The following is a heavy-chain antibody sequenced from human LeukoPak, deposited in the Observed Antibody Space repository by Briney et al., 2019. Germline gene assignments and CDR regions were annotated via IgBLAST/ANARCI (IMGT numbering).Heavy chain of an antibody. D-gene: IGHD3-16*01. CDR1: GRPISRYY. CDR3: SRPVGGRAAFYL. CDR2: THHNGDT. J-gene: IGHJ3*01. Sequence: SETLSLTCTVPGRPISRYYGSWLRQSPGKALEWIAYTHHNGDTKSNPSLRGRVTISLDTSKNYFSLRLTCVTAADTPIYYFSRPVGGRAAFYLWGQGKMVTVSS. V-gene: IGHV4-59*08.